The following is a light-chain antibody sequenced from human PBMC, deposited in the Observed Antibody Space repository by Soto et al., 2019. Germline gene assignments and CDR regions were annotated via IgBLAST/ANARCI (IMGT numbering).Light chain of an antibody. J-gene: IGKJ5*01. V-gene: IGKV3-11*01. CDR2: DTS. CDR3: QQRSNWPHT. Sequence: DILFTQSPSTLSASPGERVTLSCRASQFVSSRLAWYQHKPGQAPRLLIYDTSNRATGIPARFSGSGSGTDFTLTISSLEPEDFAVYYCQQRSNWPHTFGQGTRLEIK. CDR1: QFVSSR.